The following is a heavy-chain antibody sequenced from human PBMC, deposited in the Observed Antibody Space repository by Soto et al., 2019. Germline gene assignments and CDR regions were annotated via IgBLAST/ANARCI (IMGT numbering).Heavy chain of an antibody. V-gene: IGHV1-46*03. J-gene: IGHJ4*02. D-gene: IGHD3-22*01. CDR3: ARGYDSSGYYYVPGY. CDR1: GYTFTSND. Sequence: ASVKVSCKASGYTFTSNDINWVRQAPGQGLEWMGIINPSGGSTSYAQKFQGRVTMTRDTSTSTVYMELSSLRSEDTAVYYCARGYDSSGYYYVPGYWGQGTLVTVSS. CDR2: INPSGGST.